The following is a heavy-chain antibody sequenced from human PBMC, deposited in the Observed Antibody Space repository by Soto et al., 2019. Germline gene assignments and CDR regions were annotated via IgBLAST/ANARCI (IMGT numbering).Heavy chain of an antibody. CDR3: ARAKERSPPHYYYGMDV. J-gene: IGHJ6*02. CDR1: GGTFSSYA. Sequence: QVQLVQSGAEVKKPGSSVKVSCKASGGTFSSYAISWVRQAPGQGLEWMGGIIPIFGTANYAQKFQGRVTITADESTSTAYMELSRLRSEDTAVYYCARAKERSPPHYYYGMDVRGQGTTVTVSS. V-gene: IGHV1-69*01. CDR2: IIPIFGTA. D-gene: IGHD1-1*01.